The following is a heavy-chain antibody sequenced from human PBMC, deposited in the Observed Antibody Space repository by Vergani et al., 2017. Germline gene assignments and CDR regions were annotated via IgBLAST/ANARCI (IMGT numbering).Heavy chain of an antibody. J-gene: IGHJ4*02. CDR2: INPIDSKI. CDR1: ESSFISNE. D-gene: IGHD2-21*01. Sequence: EVMLVQSGAEVKKPGASLKISCKYSESSFISNEIAWVRQLSGKGLQWMGNINPIDSKIAYSPSFQGQAIMSLDKSITTAYLQWRSLEASDTAIYYCTRHVPCGDGACLHVDHWGQGTQVTVSS. CDR3: TRHVPCGDGACLHVDH. V-gene: IGHV5-51*01.